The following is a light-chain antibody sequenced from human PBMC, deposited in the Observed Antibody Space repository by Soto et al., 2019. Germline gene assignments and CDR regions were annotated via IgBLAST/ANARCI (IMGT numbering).Light chain of an antibody. CDR2: DTS. CDR1: QFVSSR. J-gene: IGKJ1*01. V-gene: IGKV3-15*01. Sequence: EIVVTQSPATLSGSPGERVTLSCRASQFVSSRLAWYQQRPGQVPRLLIYDTSTRAPGISARFSGSGSGTEFTLTTSALLADDCAVYYCQEYLQWPPGMFGQGTTVDMK. CDR3: QEYLQWPPGM.